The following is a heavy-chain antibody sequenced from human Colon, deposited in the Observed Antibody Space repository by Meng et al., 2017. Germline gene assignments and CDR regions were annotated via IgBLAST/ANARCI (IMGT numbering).Heavy chain of an antibody. CDR1: GGPTSSGVYY. CDR2: ISSSGST. J-gene: IGHJ6*02. CDR3: ARDRGRIVVAGTPHGMDV. Sequence: LRLSCTVSGGPTSSGVYYWGWIRQPPGKGLEWLGYISSSGSTYYNPSLKSRLSTSVDTSQNQFFLRLSSMTAADTAMYYCARDRGRIVVAGTPHGMDVWGQGTTVTVSS. V-gene: IGHV4-31*03. D-gene: IGHD6-19*01.